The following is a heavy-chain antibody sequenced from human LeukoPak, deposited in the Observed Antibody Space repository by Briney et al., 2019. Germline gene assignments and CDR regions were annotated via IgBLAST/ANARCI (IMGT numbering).Heavy chain of an antibody. D-gene: IGHD5-18*01. J-gene: IGHJ4*02. Sequence: PGGSLGLSCATPGLTFTNYARSWVRKAPGKGLEWVSSISGGSTYYADSVKGRFTISRDNSKNTLYLQMNSLRAEVTAVYYCAKEGYSYGRPLDYWGQGTLVTVSS. CDR3: AKEGYSYGRPLDY. CDR2: ISGGST. V-gene: IGHV3-23*01. CDR1: GLTFTNYA.